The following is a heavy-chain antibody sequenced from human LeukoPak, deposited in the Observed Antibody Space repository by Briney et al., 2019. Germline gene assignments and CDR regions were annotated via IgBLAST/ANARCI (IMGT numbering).Heavy chain of an antibody. J-gene: IGHJ4*02. CDR1: GFTVSSNY. D-gene: IGHD2-15*01. V-gene: IGHV3-53*01. Sequence: TGGSLRLSCAASGFTVSSNYMSWVRQAPGKGLEWVSVIYSGGSTYYADSVKGRFTISRDNSKNTLYLQMNSLRAEDTAVYYCARDRWHTLDYWGQGTLVTVSS. CDR3: ARDRWHTLDY. CDR2: IYSGGST.